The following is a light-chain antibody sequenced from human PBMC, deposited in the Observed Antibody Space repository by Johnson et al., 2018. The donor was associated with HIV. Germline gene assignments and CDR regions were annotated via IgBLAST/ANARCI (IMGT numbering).Light chain of an antibody. CDR3: GTWDSSLSTGV. J-gene: IGLJ1*01. CDR1: SSNIGNTY. Sequence: QSVLTQPPSVSAAPGQKVTISCSGTSSNIGNTYISWYQQLPGTAPKLLIYKNDKRPSGIPDRFSASKSGTSATLGITGLQTGDEADYFCGTWDSSLSTGVFGTGTEVTVL. V-gene: IGLV1-51*02. CDR2: KND.